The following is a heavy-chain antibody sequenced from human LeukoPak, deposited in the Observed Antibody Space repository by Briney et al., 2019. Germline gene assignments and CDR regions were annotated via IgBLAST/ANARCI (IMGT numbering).Heavy chain of an antibody. CDR1: GDSISSGSYY. CDR2: IYSSGST. V-gene: IGHV4-61*02. J-gene: IGHJ4*02. D-gene: IGHD5-12*01. Sequence: SETLSLTCTVSGDSISSGSYYWSWIRQPAGKTLEWIGRIYSSGSTNYNPSLKSRVTISVDTSKNQFSLKLSSVTAADTAVYYCARGPKVATRPRRKNDFDYWGQGTPVTVSS. CDR3: ARGPKVATRPRRKNDFDY.